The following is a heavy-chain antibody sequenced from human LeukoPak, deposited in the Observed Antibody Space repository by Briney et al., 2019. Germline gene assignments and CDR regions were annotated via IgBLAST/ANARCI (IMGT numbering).Heavy chain of an antibody. J-gene: IGHJ4*02. CDR1: GGSIRTYY. CDR2: IYYSGST. D-gene: IGHD4-23*01. Sequence: PSETLSLTCTVSGGSIRTYYWSWIRQPPGKGLEWIGYIYYSGSTNYNPSLKSRVTISVDTSKNQFSLKLSSVTAADTAVYYCARGSAYGGNPFDYWGQGTLVTVSS. CDR3: ARGSAYGGNPFDY. V-gene: IGHV4-59*01.